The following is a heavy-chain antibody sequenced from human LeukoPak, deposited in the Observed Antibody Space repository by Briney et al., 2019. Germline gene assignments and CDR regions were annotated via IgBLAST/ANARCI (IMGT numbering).Heavy chain of an antibody. V-gene: IGHV4-59*01. CDR3: ARVLSDYYDSSGYSDAFDI. CDR2: IYYSGST. CDR1: GGSFSGYY. Sequence: SETLSLTCAVYGGSFSGYYWSWIRQPPGKGLEWIGYIYYSGSTNYNPSLKSRVTISVDTSKNQFSLKLSSVTAADTAVYYCARVLSDYYDSSGYSDAFDIWGQGTMVTVSS. J-gene: IGHJ3*02. D-gene: IGHD3-22*01.